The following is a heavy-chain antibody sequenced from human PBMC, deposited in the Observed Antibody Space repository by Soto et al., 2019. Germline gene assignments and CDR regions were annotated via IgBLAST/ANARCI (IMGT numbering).Heavy chain of an antibody. J-gene: IGHJ2*01. V-gene: IGHV3-33*01. D-gene: IGHD4-17*01. Sequence: ESGGGVVQPGRSLRLSCAASGFTFSSYGMHWVRQAPGKGLEWVAVIWYDGSNKYYADSVKGRFTISRDNSKNTLYLQMNSLRAEDTAVYYCARDTDGDYGWYFDLWGRGTLVTVSS. CDR3: ARDTDGDYGWYFDL. CDR2: IWYDGSNK. CDR1: GFTFSSYG.